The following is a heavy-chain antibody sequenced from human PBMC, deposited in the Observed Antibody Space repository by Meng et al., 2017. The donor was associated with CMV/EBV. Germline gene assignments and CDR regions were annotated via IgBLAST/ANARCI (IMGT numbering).Heavy chain of an antibody. CDR2: ISTDGNSA. Sequence: GGSLRLSCTASGFTFGDYAMSWVRQAPGKGLLWVSRISTDGNSATYADSVKGRFTISRDNAKNTLYLQMSNLRAEDTAVYYCAAGFNRADYWGQGTLVTVSS. D-gene: IGHD1-14*01. CDR3: AAGFNRADY. CDR1: GFTFGDYA. V-gene: IGHV3-74*01. J-gene: IGHJ4*02.